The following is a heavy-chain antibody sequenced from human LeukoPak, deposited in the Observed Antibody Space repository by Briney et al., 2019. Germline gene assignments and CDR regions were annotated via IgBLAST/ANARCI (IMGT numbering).Heavy chain of an antibody. Sequence: PSETLSLTCAVYGGSFSGYYWSWIRQPPGKGLEWIGEINHSGSTNYNPSLKSRVTISVDTSKNQFSLKLSSVTAADTAVYYCARGRGRHHIVLAVYATPNWFDPWGQGTLVTVSS. CDR3: ARGRGRHHIVLAVYATPNWFDP. D-gene: IGHD2-8*02. J-gene: IGHJ5*02. V-gene: IGHV4-34*01. CDR2: INHSGST. CDR1: GGSFSGYY.